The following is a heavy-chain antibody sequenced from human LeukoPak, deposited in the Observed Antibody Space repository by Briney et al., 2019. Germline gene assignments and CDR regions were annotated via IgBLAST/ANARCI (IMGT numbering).Heavy chain of an antibody. J-gene: IGHJ4*02. CDR1: GFTFSSYW. CDR3: ATGDSSGYYSTAGGFDY. V-gene: IGHV3-43*01. CDR2: ISWDGGST. Sequence: GGSLRLSCAASGFTFSSYWMNWARQAPGKGLEWVSLISWDGGSTYYADSVKGRFTISRDNSKNSLYLQMNSLRTEDTALYYCATGDSSGYYSTAGGFDYWGQGTLVTVSS. D-gene: IGHD3-22*01.